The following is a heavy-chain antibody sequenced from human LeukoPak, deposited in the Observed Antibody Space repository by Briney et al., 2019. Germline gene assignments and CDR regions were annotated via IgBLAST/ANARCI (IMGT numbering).Heavy chain of an antibody. CDR2: IYSGGTT. CDR1: GFTVSSNY. V-gene: IGHV3-53*01. Sequence: GGSLRLSCAASGFTVSSNYMSWVRQAPGKGLEWVSVIYSGGTTYYADSVKGRFTISRDNSKNTLYLQTNSLRAEDTAMYYCARAPYGDYEGDYWGQGTLVTVSS. CDR3: ARAPYGDYEGDY. J-gene: IGHJ4*02. D-gene: IGHD4-17*01.